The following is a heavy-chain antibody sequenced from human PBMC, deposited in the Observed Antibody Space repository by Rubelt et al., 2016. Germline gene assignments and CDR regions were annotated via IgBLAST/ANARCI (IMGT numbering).Heavy chain of an antibody. J-gene: IGHJ6*02. CDR3: ARGRRGSSSWLGRDYYGMDV. V-gene: IGHV4-34*01. Sequence: QVQLQQWGAGLLKPSETLSLTCAVYGGSFSGYYWSWIRQPPGQGLEWIGEINHSGSTNYNPSLKSRVTISVDTSKNQVSLKLSSVTAADTAVYDCARGRRGSSSWLGRDYYGMDVWGQGTTVTVSS. D-gene: IGHD6-13*01. CDR1: GGSFSGYY. CDR2: INHSGST.